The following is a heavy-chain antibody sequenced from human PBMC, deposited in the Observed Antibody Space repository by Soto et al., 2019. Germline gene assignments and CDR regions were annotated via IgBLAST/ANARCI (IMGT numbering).Heavy chain of an antibody. D-gene: IGHD3-9*01. CDR2: IYHAGSV. J-gene: IGHJ6*02. V-gene: IGHV4-38-2*01. CDR3: ARTFEYYGMDV. Sequence: SETLSLTCGVSGYSIASGYYWAWIRQPPGKGLEWIGGIYHAGSVYYNPSLNSRVAMSLDTSENHFSLKLTSVTAADTAVYYCARTFEYYGMDVWGQGTTVTVSS. CDR1: GYSIASGYY.